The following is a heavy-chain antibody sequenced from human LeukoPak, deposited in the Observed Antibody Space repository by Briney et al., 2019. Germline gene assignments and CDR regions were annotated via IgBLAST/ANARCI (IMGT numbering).Heavy chain of an antibody. J-gene: IGHJ6*03. CDR3: ARDEGTYYDILTGYGYFYYMDV. Sequence: GGSLRLSCAASGFTFDDYGMSWVRQAPGKGLEWVSGINWNGGSTGYADSVKGRFTISRDNSKNTLYLQMNSLRAEDTAVYYCARDEGTYYDILTGYGYFYYMDVWGKGTTVTVSS. CDR1: GFTFDDYG. V-gene: IGHV3-20*04. D-gene: IGHD3-9*01. CDR2: INWNGGST.